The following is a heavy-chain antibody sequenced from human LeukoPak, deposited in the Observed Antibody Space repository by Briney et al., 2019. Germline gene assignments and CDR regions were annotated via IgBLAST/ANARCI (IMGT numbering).Heavy chain of an antibody. J-gene: IGHJ4*02. CDR2: ISSSSSYI. V-gene: IGHV3-21*01. CDR3: ARVGLTIAAAGYGY. Sequence: PGGSLRLSCAASGFTFSSYSMNWVRQAPGKGLEWVSSISSSSSYIYYADSVKGRFTISRDNAKNSLYLQMNSLRAEDTAVYYCARVGLTIAAAGYGYWGQGTLVTVSS. CDR1: GFTFSSYS. D-gene: IGHD6-13*01.